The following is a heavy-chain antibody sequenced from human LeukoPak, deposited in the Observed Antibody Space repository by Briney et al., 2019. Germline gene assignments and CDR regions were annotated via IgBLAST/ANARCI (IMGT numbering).Heavy chain of an antibody. J-gene: IGHJ6*03. CDR1: GFTFSIYS. D-gene: IGHD6-13*01. Sequence: PGGSLRLSCAASGFTFSIYSMNWVRQAPGKGLEWVSVIYSGGSTYYADSVKGRFTISRDNSKNTLYLQMNSLRAEDTAVYYCARVKGGSSWYTAYYMDVWGKGTTVTVSS. CDR3: ARVKGGSSWYTAYYMDV. CDR2: IYSGGST. V-gene: IGHV3-53*01.